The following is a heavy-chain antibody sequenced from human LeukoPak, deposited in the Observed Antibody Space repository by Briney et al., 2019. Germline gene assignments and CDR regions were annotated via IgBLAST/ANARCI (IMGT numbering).Heavy chain of an antibody. CDR1: GYTFTSYY. Sequence: ASVKVSCKASGYTFTSYYMHWVRQAPGQGLGWMGIINPSGGSTSYAQKFQGRVTMTRDTSISTAYMELSRLRSDDTAVYYCARVSSSSGWSPIWGQGTLVTVSS. V-gene: IGHV1-46*01. CDR3: ARVSSSSGWSPI. D-gene: IGHD6-19*01. CDR2: INPSGGST. J-gene: IGHJ4*02.